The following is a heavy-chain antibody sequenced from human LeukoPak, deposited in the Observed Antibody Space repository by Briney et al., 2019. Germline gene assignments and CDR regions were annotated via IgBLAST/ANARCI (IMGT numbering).Heavy chain of an antibody. CDR1: GFTFSSYS. CDR3: ARDLIAAQIDY. J-gene: IGHJ4*02. CDR2: ISSSSSYI. V-gene: IGHV3-21*01. D-gene: IGHD6-13*01. Sequence: GGSLRLYCAASGFTFSSYSMNWVRQAPGKGLEWVSSISSSSSYIYYADSVKGRFTISRDNAKNSLYLQMNSLRAEDTAVYYCARDLIAAQIDYWGQGTLVTVSS.